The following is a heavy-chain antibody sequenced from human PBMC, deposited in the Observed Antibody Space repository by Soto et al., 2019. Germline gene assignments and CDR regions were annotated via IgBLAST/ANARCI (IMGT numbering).Heavy chain of an antibody. CDR2: ISYDGSNK. J-gene: IGHJ3*02. V-gene: IGHV3-30-3*01. D-gene: IGHD3-22*01. CDR3: ARGPHHYYYDSSGYRNAFDI. CDR1: GFTFSSYA. Sequence: QVQLVESGGGVVQPGRSLRLSCAASGFTFSSYAMHWVGQAPGKGLEWVAVISYDGSNKYYADSVKGRFTISRDNSKNTLYLQMNSLRAEDTAVYYCARGPHHYYYDSSGYRNAFDIWGQGTMVTVSS.